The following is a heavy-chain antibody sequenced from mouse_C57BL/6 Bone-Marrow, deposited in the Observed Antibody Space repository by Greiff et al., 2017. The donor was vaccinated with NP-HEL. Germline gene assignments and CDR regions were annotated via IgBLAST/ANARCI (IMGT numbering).Heavy chain of an antibody. CDR3: ANYYYGSSPYWYFDV. J-gene: IGHJ1*03. V-gene: IGHV1-55*01. Sequence: QVQLQQPGAELVKPGASVKMSCKASGYTFTSYWITWVKQRPGQGLEWIGDIYPGSGSTNYNEKFKSKATLTVDTSSSTAYMQLSSLTSEASAVYYCANYYYGSSPYWYFDVWGTGTTVTVSS. D-gene: IGHD1-1*01. CDR2: IYPGSGST. CDR1: GYTFTSYW.